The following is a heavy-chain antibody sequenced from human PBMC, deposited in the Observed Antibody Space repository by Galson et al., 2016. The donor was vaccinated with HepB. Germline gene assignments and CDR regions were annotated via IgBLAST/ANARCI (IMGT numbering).Heavy chain of an antibody. V-gene: IGHV3-33*01. CDR3: ARDRVIEGWLHMCDY. Sequence: SLRLSCAASRFTFSSYAMHWVRQAPGKGLEWVAAIGRDGRNKYYPDSVEGQFSISRDNYKNTLYLQMNSLRAEDTAVYYCARDRVIEGWLHMCDYWGQGTLVTVSS. CDR2: IGRDGRNK. J-gene: IGHJ4*02. D-gene: IGHD5-24*01. CDR1: RFTFSSYA.